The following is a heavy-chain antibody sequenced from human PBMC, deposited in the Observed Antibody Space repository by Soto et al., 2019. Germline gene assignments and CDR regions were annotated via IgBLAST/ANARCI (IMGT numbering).Heavy chain of an antibody. D-gene: IGHD1-26*01. CDR1: GGSISGYY. Sequence: QVQLQESGPGLVKPSETLSLTCTVSGGSISGYYWSWIRQPPGKGLEWIGYIHYSGSTKYNPSLKSRVTISLDTSKNQFSLRLSSVTAVDTAVYYCASSEGWGQGTLVTVSS. CDR3: ASSEG. V-gene: IGHV4-59*01. CDR2: IHYSGST. J-gene: IGHJ4*02.